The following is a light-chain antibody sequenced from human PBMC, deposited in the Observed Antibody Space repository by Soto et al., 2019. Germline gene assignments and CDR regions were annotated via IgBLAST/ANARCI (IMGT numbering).Light chain of an antibody. V-gene: IGKV3-11*01. CDR2: DAS. CDR3: QQRTNWPPPT. J-gene: IGKJ4*01. Sequence: EIVLTQSPATLSLSPGERATLSCRASQSVGIYLAWYQQKPGQAPRLLIYDASNRATGIPAKFRGSGSGKAFTLTVGGREPEDFAVYYCQQRTNWPPPTFGGGTKVEMK. CDR1: QSVGIY.